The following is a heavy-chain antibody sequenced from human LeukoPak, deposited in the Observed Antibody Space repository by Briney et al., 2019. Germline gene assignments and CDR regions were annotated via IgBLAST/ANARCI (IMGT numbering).Heavy chain of an antibody. CDR1: EFVFSDYY. Sequence: GGSLRLSCAASEFVFSDYYMSWIRQAPGKGLERVLYISDSGSTIYYADSVKGRFTISRDNVKNSLYLQMNGLRAEDTAVYYCAREMEGDYGSGTFFDLWGQGNMVTVSS. J-gene: IGHJ4*02. CDR3: AREMEGDYGSGTFFDL. D-gene: IGHD3-10*01. CDR2: ISDSGSTI. V-gene: IGHV3-11*01.